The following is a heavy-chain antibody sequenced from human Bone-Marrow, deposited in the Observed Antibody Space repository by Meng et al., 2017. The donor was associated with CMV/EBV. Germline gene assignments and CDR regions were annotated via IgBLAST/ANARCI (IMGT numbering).Heavy chain of an antibody. Sequence: GESLKISCAASGFTFSSYGMHWARQAPGKGLEWVAVIWYDGSNKYYADSVKGRFTISRDNSKNTLYLQMNSLRAEDTAVYYCANSVPAAGTGMAYWGQGNLVTVSS. CDR2: IWYDGSNK. J-gene: IGHJ4*02. D-gene: IGHD6-13*01. V-gene: IGHV3-33*06. CDR1: GFTFSSYG. CDR3: ANSVPAAGTGMAY.